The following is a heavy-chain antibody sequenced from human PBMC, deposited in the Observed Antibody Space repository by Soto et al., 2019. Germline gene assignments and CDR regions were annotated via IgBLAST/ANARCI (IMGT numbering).Heavy chain of an antibody. CDR1: GFSFSDSD. CDR3: ARGLTTYSGFYFDY. Sequence: EVQLVESGGGLVQPGGSLRLSCAASGFSFSDSDMHWVRQATGNGLEWVSAIGTAGDTYYPGSVRGRFTISRENASNSLYLQMDSLRAEDTAVSYCARGLTTYSGFYFDYWGQGTLVTVSS. V-gene: IGHV3-13*01. D-gene: IGHD5-12*01. J-gene: IGHJ4*02. CDR2: IGTAGDT.